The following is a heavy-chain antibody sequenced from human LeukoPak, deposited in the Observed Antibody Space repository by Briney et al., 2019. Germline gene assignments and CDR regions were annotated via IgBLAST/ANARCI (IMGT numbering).Heavy chain of an antibody. CDR1: GGSINSGGYY. CDR2: IFQSETT. V-gene: IGHV4-30-2*01. Sequence: SETLSLTCTVSGGSINSGGYYWSWIRQPPGKGLEWIGYIFQSETTYYNPSLKSRVTISVDSSKNQFSLRLTSVTAADTAVYYCARGLFMVWGQGTLVTVSS. CDR3: ARGLFMV. J-gene: IGHJ4*02. D-gene: IGHD3-10*01.